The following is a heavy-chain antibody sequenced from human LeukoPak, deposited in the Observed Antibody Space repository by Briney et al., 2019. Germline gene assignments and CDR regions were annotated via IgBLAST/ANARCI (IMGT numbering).Heavy chain of an antibody. CDR3: AREGPRGNSQFDY. D-gene: IGHD2/OR15-2a*01. CDR1: GFTFSSYA. V-gene: IGHV3-30*04. CDR2: ISYDGSNK. J-gene: IGHJ4*02. Sequence: GGSLRLSCAASGFTFSSYAMHWVRQAPGRGLEWVAVISYDGSNKYYADSVKGRLTISRDNSKNTLYLQMNSLRAEDTAVYYCAREGPRGNSQFDYWGQGTLVTVSS.